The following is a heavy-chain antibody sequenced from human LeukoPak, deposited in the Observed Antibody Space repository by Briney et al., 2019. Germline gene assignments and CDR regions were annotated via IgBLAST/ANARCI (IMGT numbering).Heavy chain of an antibody. V-gene: IGHV3-49*04. CDR3: TRAGYSYYYDSSGKIDY. D-gene: IGHD3-22*01. Sequence: GGSLRLSCTASGFTFGDYAMSWVRQAPGKGLEWVGFIRSKAYGGTTEYAASVKGTFTISRDDSKSIAYLQMNSLKTEDTAVYYCTRAGYSYYYDSSGKIDYWGQGTLVTVSS. CDR2: IRSKAYGGTT. CDR1: GFTFGDYA. J-gene: IGHJ4*02.